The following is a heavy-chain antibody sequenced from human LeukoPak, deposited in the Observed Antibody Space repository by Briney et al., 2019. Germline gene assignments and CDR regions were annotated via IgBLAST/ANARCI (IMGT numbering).Heavy chain of an antibody. D-gene: IGHD3-3*01. CDR3: ARDQERSAIDY. V-gene: IGHV6-1*01. CDR1: GDGVSSNTAA. CDR2: TYYRSKWYN. J-gene: IGHJ4*02. Sequence: QTPSLTPALAGDGVSSNTAAWNWSSQSPTNGLEWLGRTYYRSKWYNGYAASVKSRITINPDTSKNQFSLQLNSVTPEDTAVYYCARDQERSAIDYWGQGTLVTVSS.